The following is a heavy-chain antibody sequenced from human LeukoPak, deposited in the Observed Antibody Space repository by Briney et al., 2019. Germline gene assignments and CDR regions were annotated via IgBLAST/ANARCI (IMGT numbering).Heavy chain of an antibody. CDR1: GGSISSGGYY. V-gene: IGHV4-31*03. CDR3: AREIRYYYDSSGYYYNHFDY. J-gene: IGHJ4*02. D-gene: IGHD3-22*01. Sequence: SQTLSLTCTVSGGSISSGGYYWSWIRQHPGKGLEWIGYIYYSGSTYYNPSLKSRVTISVDTSKNQFSLKLSSVTAADTAVYYCAREIRYYYDSSGYYYNHFDYWGQGTLVTVSS. CDR2: IYYSGST.